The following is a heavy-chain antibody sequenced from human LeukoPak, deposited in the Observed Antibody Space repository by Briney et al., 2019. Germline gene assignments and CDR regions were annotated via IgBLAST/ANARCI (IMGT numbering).Heavy chain of an antibody. CDR2: ISSSSSTI. V-gene: IGHV3-48*02. D-gene: IGHD3-22*01. CDR3: ARGVNYYDSSGYIPRAPRRYYFDY. CDR1: GFTFSSYS. J-gene: IGHJ4*02. Sequence: PGGSLRLSCAASGFTFSSYSMNWVRQAPGKGLEWVSYISSSSSTIYYADSVKGRFTISRDNAKNSLYLQMNSLRDEDTAVYYCARGVNYYDSSGYIPRAPRRYYFDYWGQGTLVTVSS.